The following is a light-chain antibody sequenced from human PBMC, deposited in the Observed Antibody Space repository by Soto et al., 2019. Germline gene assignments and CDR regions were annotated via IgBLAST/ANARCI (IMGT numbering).Light chain of an antibody. V-gene: IGKV3-11*01. CDR2: DAS. CDR3: QQRTTWPGT. J-gene: IGKJ2*01. Sequence: EIVLTQSPATLSLSPGERATLSCRASQSVSSYFAWYQQKPGQSPRLLIYDASNRATGIPARFSGSGSRTDFTLTITSLEPDDFAVYYCQQRTTWPGTFGQGTKLEIK. CDR1: QSVSSY.